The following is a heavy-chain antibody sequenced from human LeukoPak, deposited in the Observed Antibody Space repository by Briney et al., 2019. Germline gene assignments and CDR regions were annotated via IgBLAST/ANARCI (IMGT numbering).Heavy chain of an antibody. D-gene: IGHD4-23*01. J-gene: IGHJ3*02. CDR1: GGSVSSSSYY. Sequence: SETLSLTYSVSGGSVSSSSYYWGWIRQPPGKGLEWIGSVYYSGTTYYNPSLKSRVTISVDTSKNQFSLKLSSVTAADTAVYYCARTDEKLAADAFDIWGQGTMVTVSS. CDR2: VYYSGTT. CDR3: ARTDEKLAADAFDI. V-gene: IGHV4-39*07.